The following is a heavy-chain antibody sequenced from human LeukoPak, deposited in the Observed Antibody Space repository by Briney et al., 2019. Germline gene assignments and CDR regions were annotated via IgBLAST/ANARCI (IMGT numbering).Heavy chain of an antibody. D-gene: IGHD3-16*01. CDR3: AKGGGGRWIYYYYMDV. CDR2: ISSCSGSI. CDR1: GFTFSSYS. Sequence: GGSLRLSCAVSGFTFSSYSINWVRQAPAKGLEWVSYISSCSGSIYYADSVKGRFTISRDNAKNSLYLQMNSLRAEDMALYYCAKGGGGRWIYYYYMDVWGKGTTVTVSS. J-gene: IGHJ6*03. V-gene: IGHV3-48*04.